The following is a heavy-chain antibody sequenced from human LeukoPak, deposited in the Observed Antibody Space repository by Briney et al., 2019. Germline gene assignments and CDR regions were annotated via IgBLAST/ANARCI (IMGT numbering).Heavy chain of an antibody. CDR2: IYTSGST. J-gene: IGHJ4*02. Sequence: PSETLSLTCTVSGGSISSGSYYWSWIRQPAGKGLEWIGRIYTSGSTNYNPSLKSRVTISVDTSKNQFSLKLSSVTAADTAVYYCAREGNPAYDFWSGYDYWGQGTLVTVSS. CDR1: GGSISSGSYY. CDR3: AREGNPAYDFWSGYDY. D-gene: IGHD3-3*01. V-gene: IGHV4-61*02.